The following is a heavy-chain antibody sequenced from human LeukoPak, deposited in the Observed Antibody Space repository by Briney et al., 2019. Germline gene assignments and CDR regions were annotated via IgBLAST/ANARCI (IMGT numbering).Heavy chain of an antibody. J-gene: IGHJ5*02. CDR1: GGSISSGSYY. CDR2: IYYSGTT. V-gene: IGHV4-39*07. D-gene: IGHD5-18*01. CDR3: AKGAGGFSYYNWFDP. Sequence: PSQTLSLTCTVSGGSISSGSYYWSWIRQPAGKGLEWIGSIYYSGTTHYNPSLESRVTISVDTSKNQFSLKLASVTAADTAIYYCAKGAGGFSYYNWFDPWGQGTLVTVSS.